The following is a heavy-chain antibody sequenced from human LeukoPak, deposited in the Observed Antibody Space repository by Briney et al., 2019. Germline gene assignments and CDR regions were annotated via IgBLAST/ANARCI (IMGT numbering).Heavy chain of an antibody. V-gene: IGHV1-24*01. D-gene: IGHD3-10*01. CDR2: FDPEDGET. J-gene: IGHJ4*02. Sequence: ASVKVSCKVSGYILTELSMHWVRQAPGKGLEWMGGFDPEDGETIYAQKFQGRVTMTEDTSTDTAYMELSSLRSEDTAVYYCATAESRDIITRGYCFDYWGRGTLVTVSS. CDR3: ATAESRDIITRGYCFDY. CDR1: GYILTELS.